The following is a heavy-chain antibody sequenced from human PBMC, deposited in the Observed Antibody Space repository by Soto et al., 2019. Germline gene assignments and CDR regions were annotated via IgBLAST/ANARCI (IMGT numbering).Heavy chain of an antibody. J-gene: IGHJ5*02. CDR2: INHSGST. Sequence: SETLSLTCAVYGGSFSGYYWSWIRQPPGKGLEWIGGINHSGSTNYNPSLKSRVTISVDTSKNQFSLKLSSVTAADTAVYYWASSSGYTYNWFDPWGQGTLVTVSS. V-gene: IGHV4-34*01. D-gene: IGHD3-22*01. CDR3: ASSSGYTYNWFDP. CDR1: GGSFSGYY.